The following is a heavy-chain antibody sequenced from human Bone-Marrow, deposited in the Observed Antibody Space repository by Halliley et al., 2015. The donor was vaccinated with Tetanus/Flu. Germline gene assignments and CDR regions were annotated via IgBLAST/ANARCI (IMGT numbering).Heavy chain of an antibody. Sequence: VPVFTQGGGPTTYEDPGRARFPIPRANSKTTPYLQMNSLRAEDTAVYYCATYSSSTTRWFNPWGQGTLVTVSS. V-gene: IGHV3-23*02. CDR2: FTQGGGPT. CDR3: ATYSSSTTRWFNP. J-gene: IGHJ5*02. D-gene: IGHD2-21*01.